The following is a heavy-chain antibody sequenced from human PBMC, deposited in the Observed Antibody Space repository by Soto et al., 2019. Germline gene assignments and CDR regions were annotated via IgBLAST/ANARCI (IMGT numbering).Heavy chain of an antibody. Sequence: PGGSLRLSCAASRFTVSGNYMSWVRQAPGKGLEWVAFIYGGGDTYYADSVKGRFTISTDNSKKTLYLQMNSLRAEDTAVYYCAKGPIAARPSRFDYWGQGTLVTVSS. CDR3: AKGPIAARPSRFDY. D-gene: IGHD6-6*01. V-gene: IGHV3-53*01. CDR2: IYGGGDT. J-gene: IGHJ4*02. CDR1: RFTVSGNY.